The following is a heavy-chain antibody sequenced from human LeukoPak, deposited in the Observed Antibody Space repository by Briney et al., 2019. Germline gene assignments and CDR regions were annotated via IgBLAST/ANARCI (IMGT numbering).Heavy chain of an antibody. V-gene: IGHV3-43*02. J-gene: IGHJ4*02. CDR1: GFTFDDYA. D-gene: IGHD1-26*01. CDR3: AKARWEPNFDY. Sequence: GESLKISCAASGFTFDDYAMHWVRQGPGKSLERVSLINENGDIAYYGDSVRGRFTVSRDNAKNSLYLQMNSLTTEDTALYYCAKARWEPNFDYWGQGTLVTVSS. CDR2: INENGDIA.